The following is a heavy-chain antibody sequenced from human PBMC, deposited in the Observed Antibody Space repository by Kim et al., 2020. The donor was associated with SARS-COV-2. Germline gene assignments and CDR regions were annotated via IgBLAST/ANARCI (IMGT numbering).Heavy chain of an antibody. J-gene: IGHJ4*02. Sequence: APKGRVTLSVETSKNQFSLKLGSVTAADTAVYYCARLNYYDSSGYYEFDYWGQGTLVTVSS. D-gene: IGHD3-22*01. CDR3: ARLNYYDSSGYYEFDY. V-gene: IGHV4-39*01.